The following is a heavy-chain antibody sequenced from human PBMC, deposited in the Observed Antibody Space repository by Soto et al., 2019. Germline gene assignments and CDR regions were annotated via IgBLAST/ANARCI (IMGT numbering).Heavy chain of an antibody. J-gene: IGHJ4*02. V-gene: IGHV1-18*01. D-gene: IGHD6-13*01. CDR3: ARAQGIIAAAGNDY. CDR2: ISAYNSNT. Sequence: ASVKLSCKASGYIFTGYYITWVRQAPGQGLEWMGWISAYNSNTNYAQKFQGRVTMTRNASISTAYMELSSLRSEDTAVYYCARAQGIIAAAGNDYWGQGTLVTVPQ. CDR1: GYIFTGYY.